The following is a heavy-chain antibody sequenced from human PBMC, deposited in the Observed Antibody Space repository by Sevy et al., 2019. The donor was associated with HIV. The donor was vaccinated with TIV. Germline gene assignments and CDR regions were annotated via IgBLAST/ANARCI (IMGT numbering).Heavy chain of an antibody. D-gene: IGHD6-6*01. CDR1: GDSVSSNSAA. Sequence: QSQTLSLTCAISGDSVSSNSAAWNWIRQSPSRGLEWLGRTYYRSKWYNDYAVSVKSRITINPDTSKNQFSLQLNSVTPEDTAVYYCARDWADSSSYHYYYYGMDVWGQGTTVTVSS. J-gene: IGHJ6*02. V-gene: IGHV6-1*01. CDR2: TYYRSKWYN. CDR3: ARDWADSSSYHYYYYGMDV.